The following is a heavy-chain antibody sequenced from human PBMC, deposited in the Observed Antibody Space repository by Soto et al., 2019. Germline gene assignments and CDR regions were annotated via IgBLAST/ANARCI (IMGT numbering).Heavy chain of an antibody. Sequence: QVQLQQWGAGLLKPSETLSLTCAVYGGSFSGYYWSWIRQPPGKGLEWIGEINHSGSTNYNPSLKSRVTISVDPSKTQFSLKLSSVTAADTAVYYCARGRRSSTKVDYWGQGTLVTVSS. CDR2: INHSGST. V-gene: IGHV4-34*01. CDR1: GGSFSGYY. J-gene: IGHJ4*02. CDR3: ARGRRSSTKVDY. D-gene: IGHD2-2*01.